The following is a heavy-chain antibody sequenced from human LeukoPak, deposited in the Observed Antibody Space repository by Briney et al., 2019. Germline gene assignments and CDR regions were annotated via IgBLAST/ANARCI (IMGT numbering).Heavy chain of an antibody. Sequence: GGSLRLSCAASGFTFSSYGMSWVRQAPGKGLEWVSAISGSGGSTYYADSVKGRFTISRDNSKNTLYLQMNSLRAEDTAVYYCAKDRDSYGSNGYWGQGTLVTVSS. CDR1: GFTFSSYG. CDR3: AKDRDSYGSNGY. V-gene: IGHV3-23*01. D-gene: IGHD5-18*01. J-gene: IGHJ4*02. CDR2: ISGSGGST.